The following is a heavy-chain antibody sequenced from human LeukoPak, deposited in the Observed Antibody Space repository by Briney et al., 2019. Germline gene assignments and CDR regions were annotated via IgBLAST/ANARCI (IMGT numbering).Heavy chain of an antibody. D-gene: IGHD3-10*01. CDR1: GGSISSYY. J-gene: IGHJ5*02. V-gene: IGHV4-59*01. CDR3: ARCGNYYISGSYYAFDP. Sequence: SETLSLTCTVSGGSISSYYWSWIRQSPGKGLEWIGYIYYSGSTNYNPSLKSRVTISVDTSKNQFSLKLSSVTAADTAMYYCARCGNYYISGSYYAFDPWGQGTLVTVSS. CDR2: IYYSGST.